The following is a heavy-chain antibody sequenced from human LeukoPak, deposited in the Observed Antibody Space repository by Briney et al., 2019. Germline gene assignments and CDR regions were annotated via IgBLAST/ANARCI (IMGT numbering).Heavy chain of an antibody. CDR1: GFTFSSYA. J-gene: IGHJ4*02. V-gene: IGHV3-23*01. D-gene: IGHD6-13*01. CDR3: TSSSHSSIRFDY. CDR2: ISGSGDST. Sequence: GGSLRLSCSASGFTFSSYAINWVRQPPGRGLEWVSTISGSGDSTYYADSVKGRFSISRDNSKNTLYLQMNILRAEDTAVYYCTSSSHSSIRFDYWGQGTLVTVSS.